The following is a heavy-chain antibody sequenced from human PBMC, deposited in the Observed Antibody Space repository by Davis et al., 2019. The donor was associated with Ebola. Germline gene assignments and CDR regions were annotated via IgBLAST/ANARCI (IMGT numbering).Heavy chain of an antibody. V-gene: IGHV1-2*02. CDR3: ARGHCSGGSCYSSDI. CDR1: GYTFTGYY. CDR2: INPNSGGT. D-gene: IGHD2-15*01. Sequence: AASVKVSCKASGYTFTGYYMHWVRQAPGQGLEWMGWINPNSGGTNYAQKLQGRVTMTTDTSTSTAYMELRSLRSDDTAVYYCARGHCSGGSCYSSDIWGQGTMVTVSS. J-gene: IGHJ3*02.